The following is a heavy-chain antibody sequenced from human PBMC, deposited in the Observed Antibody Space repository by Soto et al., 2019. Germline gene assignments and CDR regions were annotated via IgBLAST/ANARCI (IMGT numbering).Heavy chain of an antibody. V-gene: IGHV3-23*01. CDR1: GFTFSSYW. J-gene: IGHJ4*02. CDR3: AKARCTTTDCYVPDY. Sequence: PGGSLRLSCAASGFTFSSYWMHWVRQPPGKGLEWLSVISGNGGSPYYADSVQGRFAISRDNARNTLYLHMNSLRAEDTAMYYCAKARCTTTDCYVPDYWGRGTLVTVSS. D-gene: IGHD1-26*01. CDR2: ISGNGGSP.